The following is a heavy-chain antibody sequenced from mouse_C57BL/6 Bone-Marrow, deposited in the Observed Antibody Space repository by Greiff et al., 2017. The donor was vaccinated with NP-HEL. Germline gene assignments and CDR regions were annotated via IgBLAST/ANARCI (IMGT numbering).Heavy chain of an antibody. Sequence: EVQLQESGPELVKPGASVKMSCKASGYTFTDYNMHWVKQSHGKSLEWIGYINPNNGGTSYNQKFKGKATLTVNKSSSTAYMQFSSLTSEDSAIYYCARSDYYGSSYGWYFDVWGTGTTVTVSS. J-gene: IGHJ1*03. CDR2: INPNNGGT. V-gene: IGHV1-22*01. D-gene: IGHD1-1*01. CDR1: GYTFTDYN. CDR3: ARSDYYGSSYGWYFDV.